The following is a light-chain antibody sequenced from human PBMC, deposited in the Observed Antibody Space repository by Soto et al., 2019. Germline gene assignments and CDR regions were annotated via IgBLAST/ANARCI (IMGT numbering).Light chain of an antibody. J-gene: IGLJ2*01. CDR1: SSDIGSYNR. CDR3: AAWDDSLIGVV. V-gene: IGLV2-18*01. Sequence: QSVLTQPASVSGSPGQSITISCTGTSSDIGSYNRVSWYQQPPGTAPKLIIYEVNNRPSGVPDRFSGSKSGTSASLAISGLQSEDEADYYCAAWDDSLIGVVFGGGTKLTVL. CDR2: EVN.